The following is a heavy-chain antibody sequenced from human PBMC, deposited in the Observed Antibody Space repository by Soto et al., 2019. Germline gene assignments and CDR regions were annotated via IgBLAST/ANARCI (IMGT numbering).Heavy chain of an antibody. CDR2: ISSSSSTI. CDR3: ARENPYYDFWSGHP. CDR1: GFTFSSYS. V-gene: IGHV3-48*01. D-gene: IGHD3-3*01. Sequence: LGGSLRLSCAASGFTFSSYSMNWVRQAPGKGLEWVSYISSSSSTIYYADSVKGRFTISRDNAKNSLYLQMNSLRAEDTAVYYCARENPYYDFWSGHPWGQGTLVTVSS. J-gene: IGHJ5*02.